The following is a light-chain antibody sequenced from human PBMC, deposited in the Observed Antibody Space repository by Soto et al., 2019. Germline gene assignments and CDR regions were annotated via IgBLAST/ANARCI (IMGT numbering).Light chain of an antibody. CDR3: QQSYSTLGT. CDR1: QSISNY. J-gene: IGKJ1*01. V-gene: IGKV1-39*01. CDR2: AAS. Sequence: DIQMTQSPSSLSASVGDRVTITCRASQSISNYLNWYQQKPGKAPQLLIYAASSLQSGVPSRFSGRGSGTDFTLTISSLQPEDFATYYCQQSYSTLGTFGQGTKVEIK.